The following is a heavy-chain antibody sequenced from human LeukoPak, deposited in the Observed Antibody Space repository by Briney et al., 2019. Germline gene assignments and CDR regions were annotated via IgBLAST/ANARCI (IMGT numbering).Heavy chain of an antibody. CDR2: ISWNSGSI. CDR1: GVTFDDYA. D-gene: IGHD3-10*01. Sequence: GGSLRLSCAASGVTFDDYAMHWVRQAPGKGLEWVSGISWNSGSIGYADSVKGRFTISRYNAKNSLYLQMNSLRAEDTALYYCAKDIFTMVRGVVDYWGQGTLVTVSS. J-gene: IGHJ4*02. V-gene: IGHV3-9*01. CDR3: AKDIFTMVRGVVDY.